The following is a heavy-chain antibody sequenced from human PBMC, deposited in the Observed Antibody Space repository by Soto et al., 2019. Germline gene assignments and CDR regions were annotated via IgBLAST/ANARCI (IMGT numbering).Heavy chain of an antibody. CDR3: ARYAAATGSGWFDP. D-gene: IGHD1-1*01. V-gene: IGHV1-8*01. CDR1: GYTVTSYD. CDR2: MNPNSGNT. Sequence: QVQLVQSGAEVKKPGASVKVSCKASGYTVTSYDINWVRQAPGQGLEWVGWMNPNSGNTGYAQKFQGRVTMTRDTSISTAYMELTGLRSDDTAVYYCARYAAATGSGWFDPWGQGTLVTVSS. J-gene: IGHJ5*02.